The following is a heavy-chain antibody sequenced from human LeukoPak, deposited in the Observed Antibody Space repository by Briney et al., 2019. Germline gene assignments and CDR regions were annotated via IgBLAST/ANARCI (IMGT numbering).Heavy chain of an antibody. V-gene: IGHV3-48*03. D-gene: IGHD6-6*01. J-gene: IGHJ4*02. CDR2: ISSSGSTI. CDR3: ARGGIAARFAY. Sequence: GGSLKLSCAASGFSFSNYEMNWVRQAPGKGLEWVSYISSSGSTIYYPDSVKGRFTISRDNAKNSLYLQMNRLRAEDTAVYYCARGGIAARFAYWGQGTLVTVSS. CDR1: GFSFSNYE.